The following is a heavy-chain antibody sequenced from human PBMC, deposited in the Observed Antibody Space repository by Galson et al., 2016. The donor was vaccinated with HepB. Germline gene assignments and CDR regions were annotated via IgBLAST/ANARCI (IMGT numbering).Heavy chain of an antibody. D-gene: IGHD3-3*01. V-gene: IGHV3-23*01. Sequence: SLRLSCAASGFTFSSYAMSWVRQAPGKGLEWVSAISGNGDSIYYADSVRGRFTISRGNSKNTLFLQINSLRAEDTAVFYCAKDVHYDFWSALHNYFEYWGQGTLVTVSS. CDR1: GFTFSSYA. CDR2: ISGNGDSI. J-gene: IGHJ4*02. CDR3: AKDVHYDFWSALHNYFEY.